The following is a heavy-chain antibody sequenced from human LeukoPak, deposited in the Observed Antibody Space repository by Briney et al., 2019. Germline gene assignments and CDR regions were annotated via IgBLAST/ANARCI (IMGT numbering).Heavy chain of an antibody. Sequence: PGGSLRLSCAASGLTLSGQWMNWVRQAPGQGLEWVANIKHDGSEKYYVDSVKGRFTISRDDAKNSLSLQMNSVRAEDTAVYYCANTKTLKYGGQGTWVTVPS. D-gene: IGHD2-2*01. J-gene: IGHJ4*02. V-gene: IGHV3-7*01. CDR1: GLTLSGQW. CDR2: IKHDGSEK. CDR3: ANTKTLKY.